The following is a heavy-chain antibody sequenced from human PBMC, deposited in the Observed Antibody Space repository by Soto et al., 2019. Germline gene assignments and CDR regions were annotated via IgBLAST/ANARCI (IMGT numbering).Heavy chain of an antibody. CDR3: VRVKRQGGTGHNSYCMDV. V-gene: IGHV1-24*01. J-gene: IGHJ6*02. D-gene: IGHD1-1*01. CDR1: GYTLSEFS. Sequence: QVQLVQSGAEVKKPGASVKVSCKVFGYTLSEFSLHWVRQAPGRGLEWMGGFDPENGETTYAQKVQGRITMTEDISAETAYMELRRRRFEDTAMYYCVRVKRQGGTGHNSYCMDVWGHGTTVTVSS. CDR2: FDPENGET.